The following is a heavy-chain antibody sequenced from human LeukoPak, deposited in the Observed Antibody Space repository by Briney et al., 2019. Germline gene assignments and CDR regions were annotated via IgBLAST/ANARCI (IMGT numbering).Heavy chain of an antibody. CDR2: INHSGST. V-gene: IGHV4-34*01. Sequence: SETLSLTCAVYGGSFSGYYWSWIRQPPGKGLEWIGEINHSGSTNYNPSLKSRVTISVDTSKNQFSLKLSSVTAADTAVYYCARYGPAAIAYWFDPWDQGTLVTVSS. D-gene: IGHD2-2*01. CDR3: ARYGPAAIAYWFDP. J-gene: IGHJ5*02. CDR1: GGSFSGYY.